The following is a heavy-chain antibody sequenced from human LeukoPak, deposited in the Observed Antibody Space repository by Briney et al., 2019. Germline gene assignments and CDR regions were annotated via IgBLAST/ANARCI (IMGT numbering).Heavy chain of an antibody. CDR1: GFTFSNYG. CDR2: ISGSGGTT. J-gene: IGHJ5*02. V-gene: IGHV3-23*01. CDR3: ARDPYIDYGGNWFDP. Sequence: GGSLRLSCAASGFTFSNYGMSWVRQAPGKGLEWVSDISGSGGTTYYADSVKGRFTISRDNSKNTLYLQMNSLSAEDTAVYYCARDPYIDYGGNWFDPWGQGTLVTVSA. D-gene: IGHD4-17*01.